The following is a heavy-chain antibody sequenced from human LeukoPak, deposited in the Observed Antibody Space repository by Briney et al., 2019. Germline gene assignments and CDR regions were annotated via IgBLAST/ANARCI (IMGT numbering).Heavy chain of an antibody. Sequence: GGSLRLSCTASGFTFNDYAMHWVRQAPGKGLEWVANIKRDGSEKYYVDSVKGRFAISRDNAKNSLYLQMNSLRVEDTAVYYCVRDDGATKPCWGQGTLVTVSS. CDR1: GFTFNDYA. V-gene: IGHV3-7*01. CDR2: IKRDGSEK. J-gene: IGHJ4*02. D-gene: IGHD1-26*01. CDR3: VRDDGATKPC.